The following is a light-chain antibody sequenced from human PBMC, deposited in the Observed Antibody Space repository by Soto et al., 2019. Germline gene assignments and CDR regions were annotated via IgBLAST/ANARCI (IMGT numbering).Light chain of an antibody. Sequence: EIVMTQSPATLSVSPGERATLSCRASQSVSSNLAWYQQKPGQAPRLLIYGASTRATGIPARFSGSGSGTEFTLTISSLLSEDFAVYYCQQYNNWPPWTFGQGTKVEIK. CDR3: QQYNNWPPWT. V-gene: IGKV3-15*01. J-gene: IGKJ1*01. CDR2: GAS. CDR1: QSVSSN.